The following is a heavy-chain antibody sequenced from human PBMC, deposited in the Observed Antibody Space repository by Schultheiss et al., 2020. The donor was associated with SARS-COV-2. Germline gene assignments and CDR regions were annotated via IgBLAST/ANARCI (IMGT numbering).Heavy chain of an antibody. CDR1: GFTFNSSA. V-gene: IGHV3-48*01. CDR2: ISSSSSTI. D-gene: IGHD4-17*01. Sequence: GGSLRLSCAASGFTFNSSAMNWVRQAPGKGLEWVSYISSSSSTIYYADSVKGRFTISRDNAKNSLYLQMNSLRAEDTAVYYCARGRLRKDYWGQGTLVTVSS. J-gene: IGHJ4*02. CDR3: ARGRLRKDY.